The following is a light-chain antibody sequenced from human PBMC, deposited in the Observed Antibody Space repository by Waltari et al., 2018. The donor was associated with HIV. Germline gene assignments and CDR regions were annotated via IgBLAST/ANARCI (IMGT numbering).Light chain of an antibody. CDR2: KAS. CDR1: QIIDNW. J-gene: IGKJ2*01. Sequence: DVQMTQSPSTLSAGVGAEVTVTCRASQIIDNWVAWYQQKPGKSPKSLIYKASYLESGVPSRFSGSVSGADFTLIIDGLQPDDFATYYCQQYNSHSYAFGQGTKVDVK. CDR3: QQYNSHSYA. V-gene: IGKV1-5*03.